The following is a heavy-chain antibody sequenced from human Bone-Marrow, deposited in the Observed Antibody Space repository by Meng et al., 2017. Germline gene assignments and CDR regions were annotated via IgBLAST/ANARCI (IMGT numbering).Heavy chain of an antibody. D-gene: IGHD2-15*01. CDR3: VRLKGYCRDGTCPYDY. J-gene: IGHJ4*02. CDR1: GFTFSSYS. CDR2: IYSGGST. V-gene: IGHV3-66*01. Sequence: GESLKISCAASGFTFSSYSMNWVRQAPGKGLEWVSVIYSGGSTYYADSVKGRFTISRDNAKNTLYLQMNSLRVEDTAVYYCVRLKGYCRDGTCPYDYWGQGALVTVSS.